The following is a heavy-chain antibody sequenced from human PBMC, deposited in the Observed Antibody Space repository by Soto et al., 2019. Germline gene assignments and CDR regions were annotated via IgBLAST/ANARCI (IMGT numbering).Heavy chain of an antibody. J-gene: IGHJ4*02. CDR3: AKDGFDYPLPL. V-gene: IGHV3-23*01. D-gene: IGHD5-12*01. Sequence: EVQLLESGGGLVQPGGSLRLSCAASGFTFSSYAMSWVRQAPGKGLEWVSAISGGGGSTYYADSVKGRFTISRDNSKTTLYLQMTSLRAEDTAVYYCAKDGFDYPLPLWGQGTLVTVSS. CDR2: ISGGGGST. CDR1: GFTFSSYA.